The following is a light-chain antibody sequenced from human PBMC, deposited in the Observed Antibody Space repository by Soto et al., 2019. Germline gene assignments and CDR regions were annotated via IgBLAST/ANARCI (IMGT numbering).Light chain of an antibody. J-gene: IGKJ1*01. CDR1: QSVSNNY. V-gene: IGKV3-20*01. CDR2: GAS. Sequence: EIVLTQSPFTLSLSPGERATPSCRASQSVSNNYLAWYQQKPGQAPRLLIYGASNWATGIPDRFSGSGSGTDFTLTISRLEPEDFAVYYCQQYGSSGTFGQGTKVDI. CDR3: QQYGSSGT.